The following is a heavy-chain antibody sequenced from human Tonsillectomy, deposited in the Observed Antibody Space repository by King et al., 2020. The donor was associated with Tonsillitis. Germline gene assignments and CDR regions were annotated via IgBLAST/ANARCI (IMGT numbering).Heavy chain of an antibody. CDR2: IIPILGIA. CDR3: ARADYLVGATGY. CDR1: GGTFSSYA. Sequence: QLVQSGAEVKKPGSSVKVSCKASGGTFSSYAISWVRQAPGQGLEWMGRIIPILGIANYAQKFQGRVTITADKSTSTAYMELSSLRSEDTAGYYCARADYLVGATGYWGQGTLVTVSS. D-gene: IGHD1-26*01. V-gene: IGHV1-69*09. J-gene: IGHJ4*02.